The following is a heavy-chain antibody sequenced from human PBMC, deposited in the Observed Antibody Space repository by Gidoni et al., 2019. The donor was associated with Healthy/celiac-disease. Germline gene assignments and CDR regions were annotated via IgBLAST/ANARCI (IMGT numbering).Heavy chain of an antibody. J-gene: IGHJ4*02. CDR2: ISYDGSNK. V-gene: IGHV3-30*18. D-gene: IGHD4-17*01. Sequence: QVQLVESGGGVVKPGRARRVACAASGVTFSSYGMHWVRQAPGKGLEWVAVISYDGSNKYYAHSVKGRFTISRDNSKKTLYLQMNSLRAEDTAVYYCAKAQDYGYFDYWGQGTLVTVSS. CDR3: AKAQDYGYFDY. CDR1: GVTFSSYG.